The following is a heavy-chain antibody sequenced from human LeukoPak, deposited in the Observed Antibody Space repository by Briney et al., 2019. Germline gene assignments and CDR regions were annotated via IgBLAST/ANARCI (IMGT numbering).Heavy chain of an antibody. J-gene: IGHJ4*01. CDR3: AKHFGSTSGYRVDH. Sequence: GGSLRLSCAASGFTFSNAWMSWVRQAPGKGLEWVGRIKSKTDGGTTDYAAPVKGRFTISRDNSKNTLYLQINSLRAEDTAMYYCAKHFGSTSGYRVDHCGHGTLVTVSS. CDR2: IKSKTDGGTT. D-gene: IGHD2-2*01. V-gene: IGHV3-15*01. CDR1: GFTFSNAW.